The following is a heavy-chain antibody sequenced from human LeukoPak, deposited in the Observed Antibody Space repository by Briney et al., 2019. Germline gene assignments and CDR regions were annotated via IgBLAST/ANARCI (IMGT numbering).Heavy chain of an antibody. V-gene: IGHV1-2*06. Sequence: ASVKVSCKASGYTFTAYYIHWVRQAPGQGLGWMGRINPNSGDTNYAQKFQGRVTMTRDTSISTAYMELSRLRSDDTAVYYCAREGSQDYSNYFNWFDPWGQGTLVTVSS. CDR3: AREGSQDYSNYFNWFDP. CDR1: GYTFTAYY. J-gene: IGHJ5*02. CDR2: INPNSGDT. D-gene: IGHD4-11*01.